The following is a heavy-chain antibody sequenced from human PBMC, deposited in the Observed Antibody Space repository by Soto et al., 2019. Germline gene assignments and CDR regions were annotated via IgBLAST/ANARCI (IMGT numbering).Heavy chain of an antibody. CDR2: VSIGGST. J-gene: IGHJ4*02. D-gene: IGHD2-15*01. CDR1: GFTFSGYA. CDR3: AKRRGAGGHFDY. Sequence: GGSLRLSCAASGFTFSGYAMGWVRQGPGKGLEWVAVVSIGGSTHYADSVRGRFTISRDNSKNTLSLQMNSLTAEDTAVYFCAKRRGAGGHFDYWGQGALVTVSS. V-gene: IGHV3-23*01.